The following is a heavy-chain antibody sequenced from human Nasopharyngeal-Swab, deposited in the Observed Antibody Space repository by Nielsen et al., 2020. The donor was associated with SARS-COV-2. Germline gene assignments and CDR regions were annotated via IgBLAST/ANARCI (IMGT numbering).Heavy chain of an antibody. V-gene: IGHV4-61*01. D-gene: IGHD2-2*01. J-gene: IGHJ4*02. CDR3: ARDRGDLRKYHFDS. CDR2: IFYTGNT. Sequence: SETLSLTCTVSGGSVSRGSHYWTWIRQPPGKEQEWIGYIFYTGNTNYNPSLESRVTMSIDTSKNQFSLKLSSVTAADTAVYYCARDRGDLRKYHFDSWGQGTQIAVSS. CDR1: GGSVSRGSHY.